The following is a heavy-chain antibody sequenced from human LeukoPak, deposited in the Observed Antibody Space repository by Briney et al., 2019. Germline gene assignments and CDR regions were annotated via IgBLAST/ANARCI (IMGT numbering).Heavy chain of an antibody. J-gene: IGHJ4*02. CDR2: IKQDGSEK. CDR3: ARDTGGGYSCYDC. Sequence: GGSLRLSCVGSGFSFNMYGMHWVRQAPGKGLEWVANIKQDGSEKYYVDSVKGRFTISRDNAKNSLYLQMNSLRAEDTAVYYCARDTGGGYSCYDCWGQGTLVTVSS. V-gene: IGHV3-7*01. CDR1: GFSFNMYG. D-gene: IGHD5-18*01.